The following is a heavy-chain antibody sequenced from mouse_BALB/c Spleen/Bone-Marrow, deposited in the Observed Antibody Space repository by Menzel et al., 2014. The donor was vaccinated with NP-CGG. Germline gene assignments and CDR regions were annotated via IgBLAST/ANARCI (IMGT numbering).Heavy chain of an antibody. Sequence: VQLQQSGPGLVAPSQSLSITCTVSGFSLTTYGVHWVRQPPGKGLEWLAVIWSDGSKAYNSALISRLIIRKDNSRSQVFLKMDRLQTDDTAMYYCARNRYDAMDYWGQGTSVTVSS. V-gene: IGHV2-6*02. CDR1: GFSLTTYG. CDR2: IWSDGSK. J-gene: IGHJ4*01. CDR3: ARNRYDAMDY.